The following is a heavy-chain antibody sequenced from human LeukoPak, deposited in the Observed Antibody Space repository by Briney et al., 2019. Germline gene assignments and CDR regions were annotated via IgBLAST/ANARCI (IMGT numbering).Heavy chain of an antibody. V-gene: IGHV4-39*07. CDR2: IYYSGST. D-gene: IGHD3-10*01. J-gene: IGHJ5*02. CDR1: GGSISSSSYY. CDR3: ARDGSGSYNNWFDP. Sequence: SETLSLTCTVSGGSISSSSYYWGWIRQPPGKGLEWIGSIYYSGSTYYNPSLKSRVTISVDTAKNQFSLKLSSVTAADTAVYYCARDGSGSYNNWFDPWGQGTLVTVSS.